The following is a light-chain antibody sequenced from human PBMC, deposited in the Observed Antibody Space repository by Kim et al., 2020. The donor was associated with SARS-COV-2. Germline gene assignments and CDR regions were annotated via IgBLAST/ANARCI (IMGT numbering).Light chain of an antibody. CDR1: TGAVTSGHY. CDR2: GAS. V-gene: IGLV7-46*01. CDR3: LLSYSGAWV. Sequence: PGGTVTLSCGSSTGAVTSGHYPYWFHQKPGQAPRALVYGASSKPPWTPARFSSSLLWGKAALTLSGAHPEDEAEYYCLLSYSGAWVFGGGTKVTVL. J-gene: IGLJ3*02.